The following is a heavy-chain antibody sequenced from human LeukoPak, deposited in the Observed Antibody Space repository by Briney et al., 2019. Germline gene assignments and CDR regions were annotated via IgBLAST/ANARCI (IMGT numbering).Heavy chain of an antibody. CDR2: ITGSTTWT. Sequence: GGSLRLSCEAPGYSSLNIRMRRVCQAPGKGLQWVSGITGSTTWTYYAASVKGRFTVSRDNSQNTLQLQMNSLRADDTAAYYSLRVLVASGTGDSDLWGRGTLVTVSS. CDR3: LRVLVASGTGDSDL. D-gene: IGHD3-10*01. CDR1: GYSSLNIR. J-gene: IGHJ2*01. V-gene: IGHV3-23*01.